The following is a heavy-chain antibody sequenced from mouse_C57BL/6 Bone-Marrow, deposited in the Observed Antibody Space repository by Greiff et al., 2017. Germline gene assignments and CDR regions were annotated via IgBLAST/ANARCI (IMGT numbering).Heavy chain of an antibody. J-gene: IGHJ3*01. CDR3: ARQPASTYGAY. V-gene: IGHV5-16*01. CDR2: INYDGSST. D-gene: IGHD5-1*01. Sequence: EVQLVESEGGLVQPGSSMKLSCTASGFTFSDYYMAWVRQVPEKGLEWVANINYDGSSTYYLDSLKSRFIISRDNAKNILYLQMSSLKSEDTATYYCARQPASTYGAYWGQGTLVTVSA. CDR1: GFTFSDYY.